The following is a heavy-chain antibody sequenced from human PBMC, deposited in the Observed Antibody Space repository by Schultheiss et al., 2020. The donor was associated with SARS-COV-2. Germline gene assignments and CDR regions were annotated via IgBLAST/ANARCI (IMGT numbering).Heavy chain of an antibody. V-gene: IGHV3-21*01. CDR1: GFTFSNAW. CDR2: ISSSSSYI. J-gene: IGHJ4*02. Sequence: GGSLRLSCAASGFTFSNAWMNWVRQAPGKGLEWVSSISSSSSYIYYADSVKGRFTISRDNAKNSLYLQMNSLRAEDTAVYYCARVVGYSSSGDYWGQGTLVTVSS. D-gene: IGHD6-13*01. CDR3: ARVVGYSSSGDY.